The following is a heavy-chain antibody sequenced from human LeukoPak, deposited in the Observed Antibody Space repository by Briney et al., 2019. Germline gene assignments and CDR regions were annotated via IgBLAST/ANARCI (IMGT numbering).Heavy chain of an antibody. J-gene: IGHJ4*02. V-gene: IGHV1-69*05. CDR3: ATYTFRDDYNGG. CDR1: VGSFSNYV. D-gene: IGHD5-24*01. CDR2: IIPIFGTT. Sequence: GASVKVSRKASVGSFSNYVINWVRQAPGQGLEWMGRIIPIFGTTNYAQKFQGRVTITTDESTNTAYMELSSLRSEDTAVYYCATYTFRDDYNGGWGQGTLVTVSS.